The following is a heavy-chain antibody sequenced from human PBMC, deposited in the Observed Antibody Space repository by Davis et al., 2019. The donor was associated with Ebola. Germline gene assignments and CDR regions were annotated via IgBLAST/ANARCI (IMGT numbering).Heavy chain of an antibody. V-gene: IGHV3-23*01. CDR2: ISATGDSP. D-gene: IGHD3-10*01. CDR1: GFTFSSYA. J-gene: IGHJ4*02. CDR3: ARAVGRRWFGESTPYFDY. Sequence: GESLKISCAASGFTFSSYAMSWVRQAPGKGLEWVSGISATGDSPYYADSEKGRFTISRDNAKNSLYLQMNSLRADDTAVYYCARAVGRRWFGESTPYFDYWGQGALVTVSS.